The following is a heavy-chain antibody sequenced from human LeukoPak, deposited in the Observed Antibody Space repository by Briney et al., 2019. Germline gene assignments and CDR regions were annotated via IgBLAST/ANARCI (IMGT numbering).Heavy chain of an antibody. CDR1: GFTFSSYE. Sequence: PGGSLRLSCAASGFTFSSYEMNWVRQAPGKGLERVATINQDGREKYYVDSVKGRFTISRDNAKNSLYLQMSSLGVEDTAVYYCVKPYYYSSGSLKWGQGTLVTVSS. V-gene: IGHV3-7*01. CDR3: VKPYYYSSGSLK. J-gene: IGHJ4*02. CDR2: INQDGREK. D-gene: IGHD3-10*01.